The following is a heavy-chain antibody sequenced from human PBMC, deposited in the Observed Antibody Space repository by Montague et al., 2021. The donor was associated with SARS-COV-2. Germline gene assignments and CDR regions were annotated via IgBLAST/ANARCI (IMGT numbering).Heavy chain of an antibody. Sequence: SETLSLTCSVSSGSILSSGYYWGWIRQPPGKELEWIGNIYYSGTTYYTPYLQSRGTISVDTSKNHLSLRLSSVTAADTAVYFCARGMIRGVTTPFDYWGQGSQVTVSS. CDR3: ARGMIRGVTTPFDY. D-gene: IGHD3-10*01. CDR2: IYYSGTT. J-gene: IGHJ4*02. CDR1: SGSILSSGYY. V-gene: IGHV4-39*02.